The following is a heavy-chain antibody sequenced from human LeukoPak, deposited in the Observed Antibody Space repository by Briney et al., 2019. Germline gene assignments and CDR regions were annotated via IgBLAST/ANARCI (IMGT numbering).Heavy chain of an antibody. CDR2: IIPIFGTA. J-gene: IGHJ4*02. V-gene: IGHV1-69*05. CDR3: ARDLRSSGWPRGDY. Sequence: SVKVSCKASGGTFSSYAISWVRQAPGQGLEWMGGIIPIFGTANYAQKLQGRVTMTTDTSTSTAYMELRSLRSDDTAVYYCARDLRSSGWPRGDYWGQGTLVTVSS. D-gene: IGHD6-19*01. CDR1: GGTFSSYA.